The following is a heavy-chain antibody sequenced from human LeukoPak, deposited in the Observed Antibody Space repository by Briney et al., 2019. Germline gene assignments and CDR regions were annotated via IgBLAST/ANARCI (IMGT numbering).Heavy chain of an antibody. CDR1: GFTFSSSW. Sequence: GTLRLSCAASGFTFSSSWMHWVRHAPGKGLVWVSRINPDESTTTYADSVKGLFTISRDNAKNTLYLQMNSLRAEYTAVYYRARNTRTSFDIWGQGTLVTVSS. J-gene: IGHJ4*02. CDR2: INPDESTT. CDR3: ARNTRTSFDI. V-gene: IGHV3-74*01. D-gene: IGHD2-2*01.